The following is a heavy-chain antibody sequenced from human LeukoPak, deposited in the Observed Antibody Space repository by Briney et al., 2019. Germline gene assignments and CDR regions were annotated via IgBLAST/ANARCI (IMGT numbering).Heavy chain of an antibody. CDR3: ARDARIVGATAVDY. V-gene: IGHV4-38-2*02. Sequence: SETLSLTCTVSGYSISSGYYWGWIRQPPGKGLEWIGSIYHSGSTYYNPSLKSRVTISVDTSKNQFSLKLSSVTAADTAVYYCARDARIVGATAVDYWGQGTLVTVSS. CDR2: IYHSGST. J-gene: IGHJ4*02. CDR1: GYSISSGYY. D-gene: IGHD1-26*01.